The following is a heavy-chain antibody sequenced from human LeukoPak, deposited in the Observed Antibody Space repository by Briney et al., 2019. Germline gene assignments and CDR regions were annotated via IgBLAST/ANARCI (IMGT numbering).Heavy chain of an antibody. CDR3: AREVPYSGYDSWFDP. V-gene: IGHV1-18*01. CDR2: ISAYNGNT. D-gene: IGHD5-12*01. J-gene: IGHJ5*02. Sequence: ASVKVSCKASGYTFTSYGISWVRQAPGQGLEWMGWISAYNGNTNYAQKLQGRVTMTTDTSTSTAYMELRSLRSDDTAVYYCAREVPYSGYDSWFDPWGQGTLVTVSS. CDR1: GYTFTSYG.